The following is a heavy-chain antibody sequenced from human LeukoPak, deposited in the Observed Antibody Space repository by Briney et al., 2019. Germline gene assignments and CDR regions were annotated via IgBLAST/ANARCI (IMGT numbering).Heavy chain of an antibody. Sequence: ASVTVSCQASGYTFSEFEIHWVRQATGQGLEWMGWMNPDSGNTDYAEKFQGRLTMTRTTSTTTAYMELSSLGSEDTAVYYCARLRYSGFDYWGQGSLVSVSS. D-gene: IGHD1-26*01. CDR2: MNPDSGNT. J-gene: IGHJ4*02. CDR1: GYTFSEFE. CDR3: ARLRYSGFDY. V-gene: IGHV1-8*01.